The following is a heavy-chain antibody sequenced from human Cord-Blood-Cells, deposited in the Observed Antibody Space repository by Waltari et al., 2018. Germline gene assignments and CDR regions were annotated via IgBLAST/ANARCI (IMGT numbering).Heavy chain of an antibody. D-gene: IGHD5-12*01. CDR1: GGSFSGYY. CDR3: ARGLRGDRDIVATIDY. Sequence: QVQLQQWGAGLLKPSETLSLTCAVYGGSFSGYYWSWIRQPPGKGLEWIGEINHSGSTNYNPSIKSRVTISVDTSKNQFSLKLSSVTAADTAVYYCARGLRGDRDIVATIDYWGQGTLVTVSS. V-gene: IGHV4-34*01. J-gene: IGHJ4*02. CDR2: INHSGST.